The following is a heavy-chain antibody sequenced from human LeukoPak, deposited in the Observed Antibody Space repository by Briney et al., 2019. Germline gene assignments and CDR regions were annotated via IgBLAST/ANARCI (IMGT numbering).Heavy chain of an antibody. CDR3: AKTKISSGYLPRD. V-gene: IGHV3-23*01. CDR2: ISGSGGST. J-gene: IGHJ4*02. CDR1: GFTFSSYA. D-gene: IGHD3-22*01. Sequence: GGSLRLSCAASGFTFSSYAMSWVRQAPGKGLDWVSAISGSGGSTYYADSVKGRFTISGDNSKNTLYLQMNSLRAEDTAVYYCAKTKISSGYLPRDWGQGTLVTVSS.